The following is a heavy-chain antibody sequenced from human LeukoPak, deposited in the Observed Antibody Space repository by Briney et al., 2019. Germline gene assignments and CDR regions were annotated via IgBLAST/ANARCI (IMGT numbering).Heavy chain of an antibody. Sequence: GGSLRLSCAASGFTFSSYWMHWVRQAPGKGLVWVSRVSSCGDTTTYADSVKGRFTISRDNAKNSLFLQMNSLRAEDTAVYYCARDMGITMVRGVSRSYYYYGMDVWGQGTTVTVSS. D-gene: IGHD3-10*01. CDR3: ARDMGITMVRGVSRSYYYYGMDV. V-gene: IGHV3-74*01. CDR1: GFTFSSYW. CDR2: VSSCGDTT. J-gene: IGHJ6*02.